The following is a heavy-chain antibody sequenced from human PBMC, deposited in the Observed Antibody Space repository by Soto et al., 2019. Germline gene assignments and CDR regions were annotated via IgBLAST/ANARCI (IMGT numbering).Heavy chain of an antibody. V-gene: IGHV3-23*01. D-gene: IGHD2-2*01. CDR1: GFTFSSYA. CDR3: AKVKNQLLSGMDV. J-gene: IGHJ6*02. Sequence: GGSLRLSCAGFGFTFSSYAMSWVRQAPGKGLEWVSAISGSGGSTYYADSVKGRFTISRDNSKNTLYLQMNSLRAEDTAVYYCAKVKNQLLSGMDVWGQGTTVTVSS. CDR2: ISGSGGST.